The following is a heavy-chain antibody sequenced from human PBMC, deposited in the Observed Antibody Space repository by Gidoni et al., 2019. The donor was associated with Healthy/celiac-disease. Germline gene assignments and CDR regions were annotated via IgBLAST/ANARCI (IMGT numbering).Heavy chain of an antibody. CDR1: GFTFSSYA. D-gene: IGHD3-3*01. Sequence: GTLRLSCAASGFTFSSYAMSWVRQAPGKGLEWVSAISGSGGSTYYADSVKGRFTISRDNSKNTLYLQMNSLRAEDPAVYYCANSPGFWSGYLDYWGQGTLVTVSS. J-gene: IGHJ4*02. V-gene: IGHV3-23*01. CDR3: ANSPGFWSGYLDY. CDR2: ISGSGGST.